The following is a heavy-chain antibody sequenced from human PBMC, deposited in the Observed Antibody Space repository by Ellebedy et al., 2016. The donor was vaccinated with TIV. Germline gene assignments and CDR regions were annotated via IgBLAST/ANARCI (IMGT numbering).Heavy chain of an antibody. Sequence: GESLKISCVASGFTLSGYYMHWVRQVPGKGLVLVARINTDGSSTSYADSVEGRFTISRDNAKKTLYLEMSGLRVEDTAVYYCARESVRYFDWDSWGQGTLVT. D-gene: IGHD3-9*01. CDR3: ARESVRYFDWDS. V-gene: IGHV3-74*01. J-gene: IGHJ4*02. CDR2: INTDGSST. CDR1: GFTLSGYY.